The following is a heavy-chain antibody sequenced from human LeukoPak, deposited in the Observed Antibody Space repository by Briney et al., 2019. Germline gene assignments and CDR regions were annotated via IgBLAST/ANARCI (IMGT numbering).Heavy chain of an antibody. Sequence: GGSLRLSCAASGFTFSSYAMSWVRQAPGKGLEWVSAISASGGSTYYADSVKGRFTISRDNSKNTLYLQMNSLRAEDTAVYYCARYGNGAWLAHYAFDSWGQGTMVTVSS. CDR3: ARYGNGAWLAHYAFDS. V-gene: IGHV3-23*01. CDR2: ISASGGST. D-gene: IGHD6-19*01. J-gene: IGHJ3*02. CDR1: GFTFSSYA.